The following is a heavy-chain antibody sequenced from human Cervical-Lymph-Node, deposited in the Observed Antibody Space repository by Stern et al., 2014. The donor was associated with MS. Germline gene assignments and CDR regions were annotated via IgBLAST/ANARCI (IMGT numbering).Heavy chain of an antibody. J-gene: IGHJ4*02. V-gene: IGHV4-61*02. CDR2: IYTSGST. Sequence: QVQLQESGPGLVKPSQTLSLTCTVSGGSISSGSYYWSWIRQPAGKGLEWIGRIYTSGSTNYNPSLKSRVTISVDTSKNQFSLKLSSVTAADTAVYYCARGRAAAGLYWGQGTLVTVSS. CDR3: ARGRAAAGLY. CDR1: GGSISSGSYY. D-gene: IGHD6-13*01.